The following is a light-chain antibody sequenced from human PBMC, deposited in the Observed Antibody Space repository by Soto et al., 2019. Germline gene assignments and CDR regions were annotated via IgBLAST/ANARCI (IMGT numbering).Light chain of an antibody. J-gene: IGKJ1*01. CDR1: QGISNY. Sequence: DIQMTQSPSSLSASVGDRVTITCRASQGISNYLAWYQQKPGKVPKLLIYAASTLQSGVPSRFSGSGSGTDFTLTISSLQPEDVSTYYCQKYNSDHCTFRQGIKVEIK. CDR3: QKYNSDHCT. V-gene: IGKV1-27*01. CDR2: AAS.